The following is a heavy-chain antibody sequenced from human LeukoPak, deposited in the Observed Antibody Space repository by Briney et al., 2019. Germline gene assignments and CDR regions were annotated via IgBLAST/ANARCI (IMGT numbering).Heavy chain of an antibody. V-gene: IGHV3-23*01. J-gene: IGHJ4*02. D-gene: IGHD6-19*01. CDR1: GFTFSSYA. CDR2: ISGSGGST. Sequence: PGGSLRLSCAASGFTFSSYAMSWVRQAPGKGLEWVSAISGSGGSTYYADSVKGRFTISRDNSKNTLYLQMNSLKPEDTAVYYCAKAYTSGWYDFDHWGQGTLVTVSS. CDR3: AKAYTSGWYDFDH.